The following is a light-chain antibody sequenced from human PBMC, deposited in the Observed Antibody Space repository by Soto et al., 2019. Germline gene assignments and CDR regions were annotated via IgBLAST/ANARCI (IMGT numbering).Light chain of an antibody. CDR3: QQYDNWPPLT. V-gene: IGKV3-15*01. CDR1: QSVSSN. Sequence: EIVMTQSPATLSVFPGETATQSCRASQSVSSNLAWYQQKPGQAPRLLIYGSSTRATGIPARFTGSGSGTEFVLTISSLQSEDFAVYYCQQYDNWPPLTFGGGTKVDIK. CDR2: GSS. J-gene: IGKJ4*01.